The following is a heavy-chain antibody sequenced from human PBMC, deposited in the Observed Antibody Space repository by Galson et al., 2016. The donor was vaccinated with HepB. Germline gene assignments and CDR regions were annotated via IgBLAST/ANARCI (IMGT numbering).Heavy chain of an antibody. CDR3: AKDRLIAIECSTTSCRGAFDS. V-gene: IGHV3-9*01. D-gene: IGHD2-2*01. CDR2: ISWSGGST. J-gene: IGHJ4*02. CDR1: GFTFDDYA. Sequence: SLRLSCAASGFTFDDYAMHWVRQVPGKGLEWVSGISWSGGSTGYADSVKGRFTISRDNAKNSVYLQMNSLRAEDTALYYCAKDRLIAIECSTTSCRGAFDSWGQGTLVTVSS.